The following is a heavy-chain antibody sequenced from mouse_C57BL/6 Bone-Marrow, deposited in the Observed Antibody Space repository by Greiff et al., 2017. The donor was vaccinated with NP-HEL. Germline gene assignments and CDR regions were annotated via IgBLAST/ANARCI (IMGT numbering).Heavy chain of an antibody. CDR3: ARGDGYYRFAY. CDR2: IWSGGST. D-gene: IGHD2-3*01. V-gene: IGHV2-2*01. Sequence: QVQLKESGPGLVQPSQSLSITCTVSGFSLTSYGVHWVRQSPGKGLEWLGVIWSGGSTDYNAAFISRLSISKDNSKSQVFFKMNSLQADDTAIYYCARGDGYYRFAYWGQGTLVTVSA. CDR1: GFSLTSYG. J-gene: IGHJ3*01.